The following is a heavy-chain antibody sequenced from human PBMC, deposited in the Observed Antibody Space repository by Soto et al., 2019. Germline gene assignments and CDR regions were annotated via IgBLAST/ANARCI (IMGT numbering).Heavy chain of an antibody. J-gene: IGHJ3*02. CDR1: GYTFTSYG. V-gene: IGHV1-18*04. Sequence: ASVKVSCKASGYTFTSYGITWLRQAPGQGLEYMGWISAYNGNTNYAQNVQGRVTMTTDTSTSTAYMELRSLGSDDTAVYYCVRDRGYSAKSDAFDIWGQGTMVTVSS. CDR3: VRDRGYSAKSDAFDI. D-gene: IGHD1-26*01. CDR2: ISAYNGNT.